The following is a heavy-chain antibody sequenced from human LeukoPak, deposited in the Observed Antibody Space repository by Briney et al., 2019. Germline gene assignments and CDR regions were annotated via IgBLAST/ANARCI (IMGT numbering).Heavy chain of an antibody. V-gene: IGHV1-46*01. CDR3: ASQSPFHYYDSSGYGYYFDY. D-gene: IGHD3-22*01. CDR2: INPSGGST. CDR1: GYTFTSYY. Sequence: ASVKVSCKASGYTFTSYYTHWVRQAPGQGLEWMGIINPSGGSTSYAQKFQGRVTMTRDTSTSTVYMELSSLRSEDTAVYYCASQSPFHYYDSSGYGYYFDYWGQGTLVTVSS. J-gene: IGHJ4*02.